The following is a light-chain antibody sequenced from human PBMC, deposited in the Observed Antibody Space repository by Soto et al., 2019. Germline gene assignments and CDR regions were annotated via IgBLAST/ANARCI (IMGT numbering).Light chain of an antibody. CDR3: QQYNNWPTWT. J-gene: IGKJ1*01. CDR1: QSVSSN. CDR2: GAS. Sequence: EIVMTQSPATLSVSPGERATLSCRASQSVSSNLAWYQQKPGQAPRLLIYGASTRATGIPARFSGSGSGTEFTLTISSLQSEDFAVYYCQQYNNWPTWTFGQGT. V-gene: IGKV3-15*01.